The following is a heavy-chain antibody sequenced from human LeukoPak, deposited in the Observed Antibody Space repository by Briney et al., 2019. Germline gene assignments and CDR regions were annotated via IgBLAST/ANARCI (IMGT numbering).Heavy chain of an antibody. V-gene: IGHV3-53*01. D-gene: IGHD2-2*01. CDR2: MYGGGST. J-gene: IGHJ6*02. Sequence: GGSLRLSCVVSGFTVSSNAMSWVRQAPGKGLEWVSLMYGGGSTDYADSVKGRFTVSRDNSKNTLYLQMSGLRAEDTAVYFCARDQYQKGAKTYSSADVWGPGTTVTVSS. CDR1: GFTVSSNA. CDR3: ARDQYQKGAKTYSSADV.